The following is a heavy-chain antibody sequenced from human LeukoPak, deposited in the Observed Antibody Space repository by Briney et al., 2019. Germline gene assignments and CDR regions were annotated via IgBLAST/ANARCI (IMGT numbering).Heavy chain of an antibody. D-gene: IGHD1-26*01. J-gene: IGHJ4*02. V-gene: IGHV4-59*01. CDR1: GGSISSYY. Sequence: PSETLSLTCTVSGGSISSYYWSWIRQPPGKGLEWIGYIYYSGSTNYNPSLKSRVTISVDTSKNQFSLKLSSVTAADTAVYYCATESGSYPGYFDYWGQGTLVTVSS. CDR3: ATESGSYPGYFDY. CDR2: IYYSGST.